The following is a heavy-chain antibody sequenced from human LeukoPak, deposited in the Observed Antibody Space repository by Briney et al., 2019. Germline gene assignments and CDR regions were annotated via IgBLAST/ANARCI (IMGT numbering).Heavy chain of an antibody. CDR1: GGSISSSSYY. CDR3: ARDAYYYGSGSS. Sequence: SETLSLTCTVSGGSISSSSYYWGWIRQPPGKGLEWIGSIYYSGSTYYNPSLKSRVTISVDTSKNQFSLKLSSVTAADTAVYYCARDAYYYGSGSSWGQGTLVTVSS. J-gene: IGHJ5*02. V-gene: IGHV4-39*07. CDR2: IYYSGST. D-gene: IGHD3-10*01.